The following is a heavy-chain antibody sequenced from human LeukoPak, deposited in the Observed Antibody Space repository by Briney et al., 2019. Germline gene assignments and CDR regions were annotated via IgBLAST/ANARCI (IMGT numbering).Heavy chain of an antibody. CDR1: GGTFSSYA. Sequence: ASVKVSCKASGGTFSSYAISWVRQAPGQGLEWMGWISTYNGNTNYAQKLQGRVTMTTDTSTSTAYMDLRSLRSEDTAIYYCARIRDGYNDAYDIWGQGTVVTVPS. V-gene: IGHV1-18*01. CDR2: ISTYNGNT. D-gene: IGHD5-24*01. CDR3: ARIRDGYNDAYDI. J-gene: IGHJ3*02.